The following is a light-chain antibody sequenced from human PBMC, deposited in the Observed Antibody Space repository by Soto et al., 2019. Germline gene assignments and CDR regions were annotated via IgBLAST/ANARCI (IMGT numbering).Light chain of an antibody. J-gene: IGKJ3*01. CDR2: GAS. CDR3: QQYNKWPPRFT. V-gene: IGKV3-15*01. Sequence: EIVMTQSPATLSVSPGERATLSCRASQSVSSDLAWYQQRPGQAHSLLIYGASTRATGIPARFSGSGSGTDFTLTISSLQSEDVAVYYCQQYNKWPPRFTFGPGTKVEIK. CDR1: QSVSSD.